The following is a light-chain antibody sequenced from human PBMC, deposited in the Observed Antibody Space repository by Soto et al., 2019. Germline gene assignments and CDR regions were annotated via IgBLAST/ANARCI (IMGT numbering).Light chain of an antibody. J-gene: IGKJ5*01. CDR2: ATS. CDR3: QQYGNSPIT. CDR1: ERIYSAY. Sequence: EVVLTQSPGTLSLSRGERATLSCRASERIYSAYLAWYQQKPGQAPRLLIYATSSRATGIPDRFSGSGSGTDFTLTISRLEPEDFAVYYCQQYGNSPITFGQGTRLEI. V-gene: IGKV3-20*01.